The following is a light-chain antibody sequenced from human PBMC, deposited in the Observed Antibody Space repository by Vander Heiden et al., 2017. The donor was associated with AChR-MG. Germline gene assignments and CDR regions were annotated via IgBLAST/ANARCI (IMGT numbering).Light chain of an antibody. J-gene: IGKJ4*01. V-gene: IGKV3-11*01. Sequence: EIVLTQSPATLSLSPGERATLSCRASQSVSSYLAWYQQKPGQAPRLLIYDASNRATGIPDRFSGSGSGTDFTLTISSLEPEDFAGYYGQQHLTFGGGTKVEIK. CDR1: QSVSSY. CDR2: DAS. CDR3: QQHLT.